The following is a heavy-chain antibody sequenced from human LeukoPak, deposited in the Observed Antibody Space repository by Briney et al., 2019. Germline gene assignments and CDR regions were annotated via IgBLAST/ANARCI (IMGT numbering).Heavy chain of an antibody. CDR2: IYSGGST. CDR1: GFTFSSYW. CDR3: ARTYDSGLFPY. V-gene: IGHV3-66*01. J-gene: IGHJ4*02. D-gene: IGHD3-10*01. Sequence: GGSLRLSCAASGFTFSSYWMSWVRQAPGKGLEWVSVIYSGGSTYYADSVKGRFTISRDNSKNTLYLQMNSLRAEDTAVYYCARTYDSGLFPYWGQGTLVTVSS.